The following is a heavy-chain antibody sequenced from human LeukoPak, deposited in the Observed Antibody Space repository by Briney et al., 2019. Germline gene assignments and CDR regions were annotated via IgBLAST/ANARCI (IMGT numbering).Heavy chain of an antibody. CDR1: GGSISSYY. J-gene: IGHJ4*02. D-gene: IGHD3/OR15-3a*01. CDR2: IYYSGST. V-gene: IGHV4-59*08. Sequence: SETLSLTCTVSGGSISSYYWSWIRQPPGEGLEWIGYIYYSGSTNYNPSLKSRVTISVDTSRNQFSLKLSSVTAADTAVYYCARRFFRLGHFDYWGQGTLVTVSS. CDR3: ARRFFRLGHFDY.